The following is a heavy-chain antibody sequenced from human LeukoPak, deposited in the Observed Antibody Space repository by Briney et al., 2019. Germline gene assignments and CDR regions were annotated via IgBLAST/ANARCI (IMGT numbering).Heavy chain of an antibody. CDR1: GGSISSYY. V-gene: IGHV4-59*01. D-gene: IGHD6-13*01. CDR3: ASLIAATDAFDI. Sequence: SETLSLTCTVSGGSISSYYWNWVRQPPGKGLEWIGCIYYSGSTNYNPSLKSRVTISVDTSKNQFSLKLSSVAAADTAVYYCASLIAATDAFDIWGQGTMVTVSS. CDR2: IYYSGST. J-gene: IGHJ3*02.